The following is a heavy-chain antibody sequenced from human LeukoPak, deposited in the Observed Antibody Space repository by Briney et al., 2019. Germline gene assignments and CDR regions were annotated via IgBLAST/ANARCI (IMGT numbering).Heavy chain of an antibody. J-gene: IGHJ2*01. CDR3: ARDVFDRGLQWYFDL. Sequence: PWGSLRLSCAASGFTVSTNYMSWVRQAPGKGLESVSVIYRDGDTYYADTVKSRFPISRDSSKNILYLQMNSLRAEDTAVYYCARDVFDRGLQWYFDLWGRGTLVTVSS. CDR1: GFTVSTNY. V-gene: IGHV3-53*01. CDR2: IYRDGDT. D-gene: IGHD3-16*01.